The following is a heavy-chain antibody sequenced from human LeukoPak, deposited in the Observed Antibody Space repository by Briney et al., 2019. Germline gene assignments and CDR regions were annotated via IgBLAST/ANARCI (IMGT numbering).Heavy chain of an antibody. D-gene: IGHD3-10*01. CDR2: IKSKTDGGTT. CDR3: LRDWYGSGSYWQIRESYFDY. CDR1: GFTFSNAW. J-gene: IGHJ4*02. Sequence: GSLRLSCAASGFTFSNAWMSWVRQAPGKGLEWVGRIKSKTDGGTTDYAAPVKGRFTISRDDSKNTLYLQMNSLKTEDTAVYYCLRDWYGSGSYWQIRESYFDYWGQGTLVTVSS. V-gene: IGHV3-15*01.